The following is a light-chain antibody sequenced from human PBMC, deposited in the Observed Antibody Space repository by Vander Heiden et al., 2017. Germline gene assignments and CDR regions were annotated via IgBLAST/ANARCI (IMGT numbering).Light chain of an antibody. CDR3: QQYASSVMYT. V-gene: IGKV3-20*01. CDR1: RSISSVY. Sequence: DIVMTQSPGTLSLSPGERATLSCRASRSISSVYLAWYQQKPGQAPRLLIYGASSRATGVPDRFSGSGSVTDFTLTISRLEPEDFAVYYCQQYASSVMYTFGQGTKLEIK. CDR2: GAS. J-gene: IGKJ2*01.